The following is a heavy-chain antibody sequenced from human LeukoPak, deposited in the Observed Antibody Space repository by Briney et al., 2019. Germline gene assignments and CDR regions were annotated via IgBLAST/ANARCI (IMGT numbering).Heavy chain of an antibody. J-gene: IGHJ4*02. Sequence: ASVKVSCKASGYIFDKFGIAWVRQAPGQGLEWMGWINTHNGNTKYAQDIQGRVTMTTDTSTSTVFMELRSLRSDDTAVYFCARDTPQHLKRYDHWGQGTQVTVSS. D-gene: IGHD6-13*01. CDR3: ARDTPQHLKRYDH. CDR2: INTHNGNT. V-gene: IGHV1-18*01. CDR1: GYIFDKFG.